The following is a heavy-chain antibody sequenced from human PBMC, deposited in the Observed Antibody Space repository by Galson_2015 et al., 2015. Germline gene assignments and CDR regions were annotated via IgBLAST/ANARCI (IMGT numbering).Heavy chain of an antibody. D-gene: IGHD3-10*01. Sequence: TLRLSCAASGFTFSSYGMHWVRQAPGKGLEWVAVISYDGSNKYYADSVKGRFTISRDNSKNTLYLQMNSLRAEDTAVYYCAKSYYYGSGSYYYPTAYYYGMDVWGQGTTVTVSS. J-gene: IGHJ6*02. CDR3: AKSYYYGSGSYYYPTAYYYGMDV. CDR1: GFTFSSYG. CDR2: ISYDGSNK. V-gene: IGHV3-30*18.